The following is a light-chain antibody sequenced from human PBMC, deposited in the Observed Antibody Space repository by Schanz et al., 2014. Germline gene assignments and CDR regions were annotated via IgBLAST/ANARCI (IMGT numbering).Light chain of an antibody. Sequence: DIQMTQSPSTLSASVGDRVTLTCRASQSISSWLAWYQQKPGKAPKLLIYDASSLESGVPSRFSGSGSGTEFTLTISSLQPDDFATYYCQQYNSYPLAFGPGTKVDIK. CDR1: QSISSW. J-gene: IGKJ3*01. V-gene: IGKV1-5*01. CDR3: QQYNSYPLA. CDR2: DAS.